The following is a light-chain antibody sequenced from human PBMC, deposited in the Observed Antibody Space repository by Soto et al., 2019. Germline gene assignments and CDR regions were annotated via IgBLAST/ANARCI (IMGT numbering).Light chain of an antibody. V-gene: IGKV1-33*01. Sequence: DIQMTQSPSSLSASVGDRVTITCQASQDITNYLNWYQQKAGIAPKVLISDASNLETGVPPRFSGSGSGTEFTLTISGLQPEDLATYYCQQYDNLPLTFGPGTQVEIK. J-gene: IGKJ3*01. CDR3: QQYDNLPLT. CDR2: DAS. CDR1: QDITNY.